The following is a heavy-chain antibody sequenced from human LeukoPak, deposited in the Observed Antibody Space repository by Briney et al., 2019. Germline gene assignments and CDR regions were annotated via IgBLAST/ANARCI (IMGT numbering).Heavy chain of an antibody. CDR3: ATDRGDRYKTDYGMDV. CDR1: GYTLTELS. V-gene: IGHV1-24*01. D-gene: IGHD5-24*01. CDR2: FDPEDGET. Sequence: ASVKVSCKVSGYTLTELSMHWVRQAPGKGLEWMGGFDPEDGETIYAQKFQCRVTMTEDTSTDTAYMELSSLRSEDTAVYYCATDRGDRYKTDYGMDVWGQGTTVTVSS. J-gene: IGHJ6*02.